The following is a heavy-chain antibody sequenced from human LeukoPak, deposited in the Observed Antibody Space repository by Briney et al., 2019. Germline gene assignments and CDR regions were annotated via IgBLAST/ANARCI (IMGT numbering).Heavy chain of an antibody. V-gene: IGHV1-18*01. CDR2: ISAYNCNT. Sequence: ASVKVSCKASGYTFTSYGISWVRQAPGQGLECMGWISAYNCNTNYAQKLQGRVTMTTDTSTSTAYMELRSLRSDDTAVYYCARDGPGSYYYDSSGYGGFDYWGQGTLVTVSS. CDR3: ARDGPGSYYYDSSGYGGFDY. D-gene: IGHD3-22*01. CDR1: GYTFTSYG. J-gene: IGHJ4*02.